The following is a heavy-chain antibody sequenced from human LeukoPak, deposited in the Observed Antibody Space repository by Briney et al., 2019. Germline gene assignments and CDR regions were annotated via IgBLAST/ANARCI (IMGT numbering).Heavy chain of an antibody. CDR1: GGTFTSYA. CDR2: IIPILGIA. D-gene: IGHD4-23*01. V-gene: IGHV1-69*04. CDR3: ARAHYGGLGY. Sequence: GPSVRVSSRASGGTFTSYAISGVRQAPGKGLEWMGRIIPILGIANYAQKFQGRVTITADKSTSTAYMELSSLRSEDTAVYYCARAHYGGLGYWGQGTLVTVSS. J-gene: IGHJ4*02.